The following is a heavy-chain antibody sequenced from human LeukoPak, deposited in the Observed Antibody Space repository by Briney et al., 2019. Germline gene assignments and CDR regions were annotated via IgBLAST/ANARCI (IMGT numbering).Heavy chain of an antibody. CDR2: ITGSGDST. J-gene: IGHJ4*02. CDR3: ARVFSGSEDY. Sequence: GGSLRLSCAASGFTFSSYTMNWVRQAPGKGLEWVSAITGSGDSTHYADSVKGRFTISRDNSKNTLCLQMNSLRAEDTAVYYCARVFSGSEDYWGQGTLVTVSS. CDR1: GFTFSSYT. D-gene: IGHD1-26*01. V-gene: IGHV3-23*01.